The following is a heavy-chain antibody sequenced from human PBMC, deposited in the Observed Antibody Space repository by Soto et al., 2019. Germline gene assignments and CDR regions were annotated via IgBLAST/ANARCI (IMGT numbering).Heavy chain of an antibody. CDR2: IYFSGST. J-gene: IGHJ3*02. D-gene: IGHD6-19*01. CDR3: ERDQIAVAGWDAFDI. V-gene: IGHV4-31*03. CDR1: GGSISSGGYY. Sequence: QVQLQESGPGLVKPSQTLSLTCTVSGGSISSGGYYWNWIRQHPGKGLVWIGYIYFSGSTYYNPSLKSGVTISGDTSKNQFSLKLSSVTAADTAVYYCERDQIAVAGWDAFDIWGQGTIVTVSS.